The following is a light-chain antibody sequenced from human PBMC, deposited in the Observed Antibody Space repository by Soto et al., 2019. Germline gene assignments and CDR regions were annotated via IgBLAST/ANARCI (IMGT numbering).Light chain of an antibody. J-gene: IGKJ1*01. CDR3: LQDYNHPWT. Sequence: VFTKNPGTLSLSPGEGATLSCRASQSVRDNYLAWHQQKPGQAPRLLLYGASSRATGIPDRFSGSGSGTDFTLTISRLEPEDFATYYCLQDYNHPWTFGQVTKVDIK. CDR1: QSVRDNY. CDR2: GAS. V-gene: IGKV3-20*01.